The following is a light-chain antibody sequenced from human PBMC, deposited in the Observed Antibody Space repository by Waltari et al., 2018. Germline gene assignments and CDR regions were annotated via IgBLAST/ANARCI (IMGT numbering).Light chain of an antibody. CDR1: DLPKKY. J-gene: IGLJ3*02. V-gene: IGLV3-10*01. Sequence: SYELTQPPSVSVSPGQTARITCSGDDLPKKYAYWYQQTPGQAPVVVIYEDTKRPSGIPERFSGSSSGTMATFTISGAQVEDEADYYCYSTDSSGNHRVFGRGTKLTVL. CDR3: YSTDSSGNHRV. CDR2: EDT.